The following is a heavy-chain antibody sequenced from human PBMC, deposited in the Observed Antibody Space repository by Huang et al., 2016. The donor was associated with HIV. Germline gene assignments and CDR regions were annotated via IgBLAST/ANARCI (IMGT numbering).Heavy chain of an antibody. D-gene: IGHD3-10*01. CDR3: AHSWDYYGSGSLSGWFDP. CDR1: GFSLSSSGVG. J-gene: IGHJ5*02. Sequence: QITLKESGPTLVKPRQTLTLTCTFSGFSLSSSGVGVGWIRQPPGKALEWLALIYWDDDKRYNPSLKNRLTITKVTSKNQVLLIMTNMDPVDTATYYCAHSWDYYGSGSLSGWFDPWGQGTLVTVSS. V-gene: IGHV2-5*02. CDR2: IYWDDDK.